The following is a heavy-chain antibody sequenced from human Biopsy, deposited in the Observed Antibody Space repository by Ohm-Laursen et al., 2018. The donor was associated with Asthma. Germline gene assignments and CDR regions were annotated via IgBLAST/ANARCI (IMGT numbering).Heavy chain of an antibody. J-gene: IGHJ4*02. CDR3: ARKAGSCISRTCYSLDF. CDR1: GGTFNTYV. V-gene: IGHV1-69*13. Sequence: SVKVSCKSLGGTFNTYVIRWVRQAPGQGLEWMGGINSFFGTTTYPQKFQDRVTITADDSTSTVYMELSSLRSEDTAVYYCARKAGSCISRTCYSLDFWGQGTLVTVSS. D-gene: IGHD2-2*01. CDR2: INSFFGTT.